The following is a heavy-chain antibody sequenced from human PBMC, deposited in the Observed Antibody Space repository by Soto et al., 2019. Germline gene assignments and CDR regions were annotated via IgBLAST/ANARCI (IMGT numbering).Heavy chain of an antibody. CDR2: INAGNGNT. CDR3: ARPRGGSCYRPCPRDY. CDR1: GYTFTSYA. Sequence: QVQLVQSGAEVKKPGASVKVSCKASGYTFTSYAMHWVRQAPGQRLEWMGWINAGNGNTKYSQKFQGRVTITRDTSASTAYMELSSLRSEDTAVYYCARPRGGSCYRPCPRDYGGQGTLVTVSS. J-gene: IGHJ4*02. D-gene: IGHD2-15*01. V-gene: IGHV1-3*01.